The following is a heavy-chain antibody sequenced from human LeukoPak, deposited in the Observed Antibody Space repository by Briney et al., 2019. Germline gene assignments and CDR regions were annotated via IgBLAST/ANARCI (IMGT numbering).Heavy chain of an antibody. J-gene: IGHJ4*02. V-gene: IGHV4-31*03. CDR2: TYNGGTT. Sequence: SSETLSLTCTVSDGSISGDNYYWSWIRQLPGKGLEWIGYTYNGGTTYYNPSLKSRVIISVDTSKNQFSLKLKSVTAADTAMYYCARGARFFAYYDYWGQGTLVTVSS. CDR1: DGSISGDNYY. CDR3: ARGARFFAYYDY. D-gene: IGHD2-21*01.